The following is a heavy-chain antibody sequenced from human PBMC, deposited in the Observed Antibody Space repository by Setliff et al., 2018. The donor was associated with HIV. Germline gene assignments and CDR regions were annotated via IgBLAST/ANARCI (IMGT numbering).Heavy chain of an antibody. CDR2: INFSGTT. D-gene: IGHD3-3*01. CDR1: RGPFSGYF. Sequence: SETLSLTCGVFRGPFSGYFWSWIRQSPGRGPEWIGEINFSGTTNYNPPLKSRVTISIDTSKEWFSLNLTSVTAADTATYYCVGGGGEHYSLFSGYYTPWGDFWGQGTLVTVSS. V-gene: IGHV4-34*01. CDR3: VGGGGEHYSLFSGYYTPWGDF. J-gene: IGHJ4*02.